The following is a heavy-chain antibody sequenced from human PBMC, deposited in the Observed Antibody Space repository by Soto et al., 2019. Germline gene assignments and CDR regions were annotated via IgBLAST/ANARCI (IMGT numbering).Heavy chain of an antibody. V-gene: IGHV3-23*01. CDR3: ARRSWRGRADY. Sequence: LRLSCAASGFTFSSYAMSWVRQAPGKGLEWVSGIGGSGGDTFYADSVKGRFTVSRDNAENTLYLQLNSLRVEDTAIYYCARRSWRGRADYWGQGILVTVSS. CDR1: GFTFSSYA. CDR2: IGGSGGDT. J-gene: IGHJ4*02. D-gene: IGHD3-10*01.